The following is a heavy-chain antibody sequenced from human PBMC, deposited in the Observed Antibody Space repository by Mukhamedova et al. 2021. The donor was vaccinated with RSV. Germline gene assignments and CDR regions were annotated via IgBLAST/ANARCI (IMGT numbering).Heavy chain of an antibody. CDR2: IYSGGST. Sequence: NYMSWVRQAPGKGLEWVSVIYSGGSTYYADSVKGRFTISRDNSKNTLYLQMNSLRAEDTAVYYCASGWSGYYQFDYWGQGTLVT. J-gene: IGHJ4*02. D-gene: IGHD3-3*01. V-gene: IGHV3-53*01. CDR3: ASGWSGYYQFDY. CDR1: NY.